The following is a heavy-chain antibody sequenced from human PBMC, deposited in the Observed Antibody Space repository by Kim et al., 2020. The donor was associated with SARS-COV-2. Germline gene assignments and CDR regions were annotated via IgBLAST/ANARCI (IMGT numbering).Heavy chain of an antibody. J-gene: IGHJ3*02. V-gene: IGHV4-39*07. CDR3: ARDPSSADYYDPETAFDI. CDR1: GGSISSSSYY. D-gene: IGHD3-22*01. CDR2: IYYSGST. Sequence: SETLSLTCTVSGGSISSSSYYWGWIRQPPGKGLEWIGSIYYSGSTYYNPSLKSRVTISVDTSKNQFSLKLSSVTAADTAVYYCARDPSSADYYDPETAFDIWGQGTMVTVSS.